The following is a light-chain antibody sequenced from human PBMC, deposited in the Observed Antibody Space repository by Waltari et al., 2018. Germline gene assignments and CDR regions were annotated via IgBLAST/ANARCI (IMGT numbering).Light chain of an antibody. Sequence: QTVVTQEPSLTVSPGGTVTLTCASSTGPVASAHYPSWFQQMPGQAPRALIFSSTNKYSCTPARFSGSLLGGKAALTLSSVQPEDEADYCCLLHFGGDQLVFGGGTRLTVL. CDR3: LLHFGGDQLV. CDR2: SST. V-gene: IGLV7-43*01. CDR1: TGPVASAHY. J-gene: IGLJ3*02.